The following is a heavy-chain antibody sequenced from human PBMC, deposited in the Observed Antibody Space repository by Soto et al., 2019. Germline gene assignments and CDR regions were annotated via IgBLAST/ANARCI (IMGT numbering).Heavy chain of an antibody. CDR2: ISGSGGST. CDR3: AKDPERFISMTLGNAFDI. CDR1: GFTFSSYA. V-gene: IGHV3-23*01. Sequence: EVQLLESGGGLVQPGGSLRLSCAASGFTFSSYAMSWVRQAPGKGLAWGSAISGSGGSTYYADSVKGRFTISRANSKNPLYLPMNSRRAEDTAVYSCAKDPERFISMTLGNAFDIWGQGTMVTVSS. J-gene: IGHJ3*02. D-gene: IGHD3-22*01.